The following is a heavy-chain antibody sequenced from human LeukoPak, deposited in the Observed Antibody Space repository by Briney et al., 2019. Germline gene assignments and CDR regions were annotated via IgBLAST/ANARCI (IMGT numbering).Heavy chain of an antibody. V-gene: IGHV3-9*01. CDR2: INWNGGGT. D-gene: IGHD1-26*01. J-gene: IGHJ6*02. Sequence: TGGSLRLSCAATGYSFKDYGMHWVRQLPGKGLEWVSAINWNGGGTDYADSVKGRFTIFRDNAKNSLYLQLSSLRPEDTALYYCAKHLTATNTYIFFGLDVWGQGTSVTVSS. CDR1: GYSFKDYG. CDR3: AKHLTATNTYIFFGLDV.